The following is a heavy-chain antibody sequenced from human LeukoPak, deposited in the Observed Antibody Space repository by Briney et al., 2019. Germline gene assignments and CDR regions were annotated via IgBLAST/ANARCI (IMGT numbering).Heavy chain of an antibody. D-gene: IGHD1-26*01. CDR2: SSAYNGNT. Sequence: ASVKVSCKASGYTFSIYAISWVRQAPGQGLEWMGWSSAYNGNTDYAQKFQGRVTMTTDTSTSTAYMVLRSLRSDDTAMYYYARVVGLNEWEPHYWARGTLATVPS. CDR1: GYTFSIYA. CDR3: ARVVGLNEWEPHY. J-gene: IGHJ4*02. V-gene: IGHV1-18*01.